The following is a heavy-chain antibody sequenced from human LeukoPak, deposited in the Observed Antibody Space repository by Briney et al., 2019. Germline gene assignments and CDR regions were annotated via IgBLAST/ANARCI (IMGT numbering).Heavy chain of an antibody. CDR3: ARWFSGSGGWVLDY. V-gene: IGHV3-7*05. J-gene: IGHJ4*02. CDR2: IKQDGGEK. D-gene: IGHD3-10*01. Sequence: GGALRLSCVGSGFTFSNYQMNWVRQAPGKGVERVAKIKQDGGEKHYVDSVKGRFTISRDNAKNSLYLQMSSLSAEDTAVYYCARWFSGSGGWVLDYWGQGTLVTVSS. CDR1: GFTFSNYQ.